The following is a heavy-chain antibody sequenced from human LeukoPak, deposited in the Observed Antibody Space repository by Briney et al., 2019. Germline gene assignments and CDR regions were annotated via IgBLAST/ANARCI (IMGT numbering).Heavy chain of an antibody. CDR2: IYYSGST. V-gene: IGHV4-39*01. Sequence: PSETLSLTCTVSGGSISSSSYYWAWIRQPPGKGLEWIGSIYYSGSTYYNPSLKGRATISVDTSKNQFSLELSSVTAADTAVYYCARPLFYYYYMDVWGNGTTVTVSS. CDR1: GGSISSSSYY. CDR3: ARPLFYYYYMDV. J-gene: IGHJ6*03.